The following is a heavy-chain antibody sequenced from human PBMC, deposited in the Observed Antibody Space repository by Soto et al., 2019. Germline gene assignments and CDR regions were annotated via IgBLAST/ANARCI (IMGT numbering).Heavy chain of an antibody. CDR3: ARDGYYTLDY. CDR1: GFSFSTTW. Sequence: EVQLVESGGDLVQPGGSLRLSCAASGFSFSTTWMHWVRQAPGKGLEWVSRINSDGSTTYADSVRGRFTISRDNAENTLYLQMNSLRDVDTAVYYCARDGYYTLDYWGQGTLVTVSS. CDR2: INSDGST. D-gene: IGHD2-2*02. J-gene: IGHJ4*02. V-gene: IGHV3-74*01.